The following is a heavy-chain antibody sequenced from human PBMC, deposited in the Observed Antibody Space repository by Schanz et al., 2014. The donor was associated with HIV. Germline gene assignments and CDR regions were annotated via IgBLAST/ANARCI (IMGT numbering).Heavy chain of an antibody. V-gene: IGHV3-21*01. J-gene: IGHJ4*02. D-gene: IGHD1-26*01. CDR1: GFTLRSYG. CDR3: ARDSGSYVYFDD. Sequence: EVQLVESGGGLVKPGGSLRLSCAASGFTLRSYGMHWVRQAPGKGLEWVSSISSSSSYIFYADSVKGRFTISRDNAKNSLYLQMNFMRAEDTAVYYCARDSGSYVYFDDWGQGTLVTVSS. CDR2: ISSSSSYI.